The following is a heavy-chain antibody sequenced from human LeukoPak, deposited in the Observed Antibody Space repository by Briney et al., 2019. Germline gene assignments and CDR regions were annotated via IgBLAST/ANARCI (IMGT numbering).Heavy chain of an antibody. D-gene: IGHD3-10*01. CDR3: ARSYGYYYGIIDY. J-gene: IGHJ4*02. CDR2: ISGSSTYI. Sequence: GGSLRLSCVAAGLNFSTYSMSWVRQAPGKGLEWVSSISGSSTYIYYADSVKGRFTISRDNAKNLLYLRLNSLRAEDTAVYYCARSYGYYYGIIDYWGQGTLVTVSS. CDR1: GLNFSTYS. V-gene: IGHV3-21*01.